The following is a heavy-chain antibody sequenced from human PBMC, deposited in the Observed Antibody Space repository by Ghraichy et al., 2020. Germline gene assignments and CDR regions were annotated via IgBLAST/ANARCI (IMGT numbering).Heavy chain of an antibody. CDR1: GGSVSSGSYY. Sequence: ETLSLTCTVSGGSVSSGSYYWSWIRQPPGKGLEWIGYIYYSGSTNYNPSLKSQVTISVDTSKNQFSLKLSSVTAADTAVYYCARDRLDWGQGTLVTVSS. CDR2: IYYSGST. D-gene: IGHD6-6*01. CDR3: ARDRLD. V-gene: IGHV4-61*01. J-gene: IGHJ4*02.